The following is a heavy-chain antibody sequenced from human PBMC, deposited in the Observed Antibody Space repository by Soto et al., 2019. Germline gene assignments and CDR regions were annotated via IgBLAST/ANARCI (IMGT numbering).Heavy chain of an antibody. D-gene: IGHD5-18*01. CDR3: AQALGYSSGFDA. CDR2: VNPSRGST. Sequence: ASVKVSCKTSGHSFTSYYIHWVRQAPGQGLEWMGVVNPSRGSTNYAQKFQDRLTLTSDTSTSTVYMELSSLISDDTAVFYCAQALGYSSGFDAWGQGALVTVSS. J-gene: IGHJ5*02. CDR1: GHSFTSYY. V-gene: IGHV1-46*01.